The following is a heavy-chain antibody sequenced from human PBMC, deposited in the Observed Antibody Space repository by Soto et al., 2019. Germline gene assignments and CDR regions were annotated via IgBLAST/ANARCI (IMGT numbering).Heavy chain of an antibody. CDR3: ARDRARYSSPGGYYYYGMDV. D-gene: IGHD6-13*01. V-gene: IGHV1-2*02. CDR2: INPNSGGT. CDR1: GYTFTGYY. J-gene: IGHJ6*02. Sequence: QVQLVQSGAEVKKLGASVKVSCKASGYTFTGYYMHWVRQAPGQGLEWMGWINPNSGGTNYAQKFQGRVTMTRDTSISTAYMELSRLRSDDTAVYYCARDRARYSSPGGYYYYGMDVWGQGTTVTVSS.